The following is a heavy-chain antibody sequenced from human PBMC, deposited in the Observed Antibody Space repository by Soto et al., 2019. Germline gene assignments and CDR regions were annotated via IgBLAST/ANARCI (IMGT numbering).Heavy chain of an antibody. J-gene: IGHJ6*02. V-gene: IGHV3-53*01. CDR1: GFTVSSNY. CDR2: IYSGGST. CDR3: ARDLRTLYGMDV. Sequence: PGGSLRLSCAASGFTVSSNYVSWVRQAPGKGLEWVSVIYSGGSTYYADSVKGRFTISRDNSKNTLYLQMNSLRAEDTAVYYCARDLRTLYGMDVWGQGTTVTVSS.